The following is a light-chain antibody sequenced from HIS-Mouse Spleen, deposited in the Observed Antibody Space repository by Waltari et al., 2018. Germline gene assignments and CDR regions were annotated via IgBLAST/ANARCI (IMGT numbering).Light chain of an antibody. CDR3: SSYTSSSTLEV. V-gene: IGLV2-14*03. J-gene: IGLJ3*02. Sequence: QSALTQPASVSGSPGQSITISCTGTSSDVGGYNYVSWYQQHPGKAPKLMIYDVSNRPTRVSKRLPGSRSSNTASLTISGLQAKDEADYYCSSYTSSSTLEVVGGGTRLTVL. CDR2: DVS. CDR1: SSDVGGYNY.